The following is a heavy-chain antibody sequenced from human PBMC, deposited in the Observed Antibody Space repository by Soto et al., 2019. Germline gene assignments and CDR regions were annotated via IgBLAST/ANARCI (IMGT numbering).Heavy chain of an antibody. CDR2: IRQDGGET. Sequence: EVQLVESGGGLVQPGGSLGLSCAASGFSLSTYWMSWVRQAPGRGLEWVATIRQDGGETHYVDYVKGRFSISRDNAMNSLYLEVNSLTAEDTAIYYCARGCGSAHCPYYVNLWGQGTQVTVSS. D-gene: IGHD6-19*01. J-gene: IGHJ4*02. V-gene: IGHV3-7*01. CDR1: GFSLSTYW. CDR3: ARGCGSAHCPYYVNL.